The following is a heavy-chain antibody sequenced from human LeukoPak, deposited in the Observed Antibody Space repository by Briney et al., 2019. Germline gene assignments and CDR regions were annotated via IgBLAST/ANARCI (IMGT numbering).Heavy chain of an antibody. J-gene: IGHJ4*02. Sequence: GGSLRLSCAASGFTFSSYSMNWVRQAPGKGLEWVSYISSSSTTTYYADSVKGRFTISRDNAKNSLYLQMSSLRAEDTAVYYCAKDRTVTMPLDYWGQGTLVTVSS. CDR1: GFTFSSYS. V-gene: IGHV3-48*01. D-gene: IGHD4-17*01. CDR3: AKDRTVTMPLDY. CDR2: ISSSSTTT.